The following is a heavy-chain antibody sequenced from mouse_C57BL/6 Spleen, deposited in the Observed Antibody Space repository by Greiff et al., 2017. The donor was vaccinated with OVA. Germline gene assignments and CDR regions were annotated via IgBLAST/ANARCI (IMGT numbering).Heavy chain of an antibody. V-gene: IGHV1-81*01. CDR1: GYTFTSYG. D-gene: IGHD1-1*01. CDR3: AREEGYYGSSYGYFDV. Sequence: VQLQQSGAELARPGASVKLSCKASGYTFTSYGISWVKQRTGQGLEWIGEIYPRSGNTYYNEKFKGKATLTADKSSSTAYMELRSLTSEDSAVYFCAREEGYYGSSYGYFDVWGTGTTVTVSS. J-gene: IGHJ1*03. CDR2: IYPRSGNT.